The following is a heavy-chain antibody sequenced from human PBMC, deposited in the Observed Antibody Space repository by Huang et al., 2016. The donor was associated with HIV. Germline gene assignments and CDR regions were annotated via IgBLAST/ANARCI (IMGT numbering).Heavy chain of an antibody. CDR1: GFSFSNYA. CDR3: TREYTVAGAFDI. CDR2: ISNDGTTT. Sequence: RLSCAVSGFSFSNYAMHWVRQAPGKRLEWVTFISNDGTTTYYANSVKGRFTISRDNFKNTLYLQMNRLRGDDTAVYYCTREYTVAGAFDIWGQGTMVTVSS. V-gene: IGHV3-30-3*01. J-gene: IGHJ3*02. D-gene: IGHD5-12*01.